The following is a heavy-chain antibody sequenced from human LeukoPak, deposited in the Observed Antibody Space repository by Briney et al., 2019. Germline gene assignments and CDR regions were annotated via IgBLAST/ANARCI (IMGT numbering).Heavy chain of an antibody. D-gene: IGHD1-26*01. CDR2: IGAYNGNT. CDR3: ARASRYSGRYPGPYY. Sequence: ASVKVSCKASGYTFTSYGISWVRQAPGQGLERMGWIGAYNGNTNYAQKLQGRVTMTTDTSTSTAYMELRSLRSDDTAVYYCARASRYSGRYPGPYYWGQGTLVTVSS. J-gene: IGHJ4*02. V-gene: IGHV1-18*01. CDR1: GYTFTSYG.